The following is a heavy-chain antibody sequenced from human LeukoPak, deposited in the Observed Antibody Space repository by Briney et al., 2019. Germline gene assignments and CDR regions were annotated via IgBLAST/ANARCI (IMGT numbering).Heavy chain of an antibody. CDR2: IYYSGST. CDR1: GGSISSYY. J-gene: IGHJ4*02. CDR3: ARGGSSWFDY. Sequence: SETLSLTCTVSGGSISSYYWSWIRQPPGKGLEWIGYIYYSGSTNYNPSLKSRVTISVDTSKNQFSLKLSSVTAADTAVYYCARGGSSWFDYWGQGTLVIVSS. D-gene: IGHD6-13*01. V-gene: IGHV4-59*01.